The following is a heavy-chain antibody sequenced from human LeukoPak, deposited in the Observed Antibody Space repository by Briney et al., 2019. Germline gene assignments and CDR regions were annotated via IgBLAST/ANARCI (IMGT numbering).Heavy chain of an antibody. CDR1: GGSISTYY. CDR2: IYYSVIT. Sequence: PSETLSLTCTVSGGSISTYYWSWIRQPPGKGLEWIGYIYYSVITNYNPSLKSRVTISVDTSKNQLSLKLSSVTAADTAVYYCARTIAAAGSDWFDPWGQGTLVTVSS. V-gene: IGHV4-59*08. J-gene: IGHJ5*02. D-gene: IGHD6-13*01. CDR3: ARTIAAAGSDWFDP.